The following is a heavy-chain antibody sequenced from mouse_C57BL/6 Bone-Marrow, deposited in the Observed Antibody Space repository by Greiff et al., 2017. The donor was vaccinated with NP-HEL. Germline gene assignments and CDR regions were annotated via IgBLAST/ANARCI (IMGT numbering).Heavy chain of an antibody. Sequence: EVQLQQSGPELVKPGASVQISCKASGYTFTDYYMNWVKQSHGKSLEWIGDINPNNGGTSYNQKFKGKATLTVVKSSSTAYMELRSLTSEDSAVYYCARGDYDSFAYWGQGTLVTVSA. CDR1: GYTFTDYY. D-gene: IGHD2-4*01. CDR2: INPNNGGT. V-gene: IGHV1-26*01. CDR3: ARGDYDSFAY. J-gene: IGHJ3*01.